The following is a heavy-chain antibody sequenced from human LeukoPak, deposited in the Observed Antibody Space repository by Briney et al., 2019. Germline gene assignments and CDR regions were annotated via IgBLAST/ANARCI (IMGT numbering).Heavy chain of an antibody. CDR1: GGSISSGGYY. CDR3: ARRPRSYSSSWIDY. D-gene: IGHD6-13*01. V-gene: IGHV4-31*03. Sequence: PSETLSLTCTVSGGSISSGGYYWSWIRQHPGEGLEWIGYIYYSGSTYYNPSLKSRVTISVDTSKNQFSLKLSSVTAADTAVYYCARRPRSYSSSWIDYWGQGTLVTVSS. CDR2: IYYSGST. J-gene: IGHJ4*02.